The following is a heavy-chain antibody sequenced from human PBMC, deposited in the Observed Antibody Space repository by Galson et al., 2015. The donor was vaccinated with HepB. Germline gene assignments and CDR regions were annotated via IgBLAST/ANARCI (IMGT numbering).Heavy chain of an antibody. D-gene: IGHD5-24*01. V-gene: IGHV3-48*02. CDR3: TRDFAEMATDY. J-gene: IGHJ4*02. CDR2: ISRSSIVI. CDR1: GFTFSDYR. Sequence: SLRLPCAVSGFTFSDYRMNWVRQAPGKGLEWISYISRSSIVIYYADFVKGRFTISRDNAKNLLYLQMNSLTDEDTAVYYCTRDFAEMATDYWGQGTMVTVSS.